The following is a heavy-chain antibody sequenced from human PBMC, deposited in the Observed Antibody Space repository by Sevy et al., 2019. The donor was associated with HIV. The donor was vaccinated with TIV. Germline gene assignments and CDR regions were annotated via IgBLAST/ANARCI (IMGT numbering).Heavy chain of an antibody. D-gene: IGHD2-2*01. CDR1: GFTFDDYA. J-gene: IGHJ4*02. CDR2: IGWNSGTI. CDR3: ARQRGVVLVPAAPFDY. Sequence: GGSLRLSCAASGFTFDDYAMHWVRQAPGKGLEWVSGIGWNSGTIGYADSVKGRFTISGDNARNSRYLQMTSLRAEDTALYYCARQRGVVLVPAAPFDYWGQGTMVTVSS. V-gene: IGHV3-9*01.